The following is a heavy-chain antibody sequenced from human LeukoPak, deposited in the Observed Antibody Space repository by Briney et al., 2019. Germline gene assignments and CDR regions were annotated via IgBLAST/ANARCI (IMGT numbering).Heavy chain of an antibody. Sequence: KPSETLSLTCTVSGGSISSYYWSWIRQPPGKGLEWIGYIYYSGSTNYNPSLKSRVTISVDTSKSQFSLKLSSVTAADTAVYYCASKYCGGDCYAWYYGMDVWGQGTTVTVSS. CDR3: ASKYCGGDCYAWYYGMDV. J-gene: IGHJ6*02. CDR1: GGSISSYY. CDR2: IYYSGST. V-gene: IGHV4-59*01. D-gene: IGHD2-21*02.